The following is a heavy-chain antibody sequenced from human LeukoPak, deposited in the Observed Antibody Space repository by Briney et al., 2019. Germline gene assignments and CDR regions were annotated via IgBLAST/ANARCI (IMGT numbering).Heavy chain of an antibody. V-gene: IGHV4-34*01. D-gene: IGHD2-2*01. CDR1: GGSFSGYY. CDR3: AREEFKYCSSTSCYRQNYYYGMDV. Sequence: SETLSLTCAVYGGSFSGYYWSWIRQPPGKGLGWIGEINHSGSTNYNPSLKSRVTISVDTSKNQFSLKLSSVTAADTAVYYCAREEFKYCSSTSCYRQNYYYGMDVWGQGTTVTVSS. J-gene: IGHJ6*02. CDR2: INHSGST.